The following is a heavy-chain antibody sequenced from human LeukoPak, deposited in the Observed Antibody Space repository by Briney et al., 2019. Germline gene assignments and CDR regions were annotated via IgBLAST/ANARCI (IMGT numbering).Heavy chain of an antibody. D-gene: IGHD3-16*02. V-gene: IGHV4-59*01. Sequence: SETLSLTCTVSGGSISSYYWSWIRRPPGKGLEWIGYIYYSGSTNYNPSLKSRVTISVDTSKNQLSLKLSSVTAAETAVYYCARGRLYYDYVWGSYHNNNWFDPWGQGTLVTVSS. CDR3: ARGRLYYDYVWGSYHNNNWFDP. J-gene: IGHJ5*02. CDR1: GGSISSYY. CDR2: IYYSGST.